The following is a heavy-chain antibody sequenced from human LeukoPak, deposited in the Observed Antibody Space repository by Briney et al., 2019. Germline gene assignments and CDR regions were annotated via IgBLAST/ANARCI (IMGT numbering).Heavy chain of an antibody. CDR3: ASGIAAAAFKPCEI. V-gene: IGHV6-1*01. J-gene: IGHJ3*02. Sequence: SQTLTLTCAISGASVSINSAAWNWIRQSPPRGLERLGRTYYRSKWYNDYAVSVKSRITIIPDTSKNQFSLQLYSVTPEDTAVYYCASGIAAAAFKPCEIWGQGAMVTVSS. D-gene: IGHD6-13*01. CDR2: TYYRSKWYN. CDR1: GASVSINSAA.